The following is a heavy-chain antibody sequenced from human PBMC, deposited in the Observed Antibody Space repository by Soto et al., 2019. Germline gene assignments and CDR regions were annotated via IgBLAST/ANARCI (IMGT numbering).Heavy chain of an antibody. CDR1: GGSISSSSYY. J-gene: IGHJ5*02. CDR2: IYYSGST. D-gene: IGHD3-3*01. V-gene: IGHV4-39*01. Sequence: SETLSLTCTVSGGSISSSSYYWGWIRQPPGKGLEWIGSIYYSGSTYYNPSLKSRVTISVDTSKSQFSLKLSSVTAADTAVYYCARPQGDFWSGYYQPQGGFDPWGQGTLVTVSS. CDR3: ARPQGDFWSGYYQPQGGFDP.